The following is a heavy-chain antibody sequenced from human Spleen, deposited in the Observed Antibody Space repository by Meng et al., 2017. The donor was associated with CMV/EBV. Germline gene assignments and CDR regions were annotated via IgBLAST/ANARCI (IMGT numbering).Heavy chain of an antibody. J-gene: IGHJ4*02. CDR3: ARDRGVGYYDSSGYFN. D-gene: IGHD3-22*01. CDR2: IRGSGGST. Sequence: GESLKISCAASGFTFSSYAMSWVRQAPGKGLEWVSAIRGSGGSTYYADSVKGRFTISRDNSKNTLYLQMNRLRAEDTAVYYCARDRGVGYYDSSGYFNWGQGTLVTVSS. V-gene: IGHV3-23*01. CDR1: GFTFSSYA.